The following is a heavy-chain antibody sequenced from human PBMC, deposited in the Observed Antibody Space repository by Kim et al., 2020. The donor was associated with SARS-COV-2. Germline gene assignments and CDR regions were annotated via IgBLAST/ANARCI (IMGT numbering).Heavy chain of an antibody. D-gene: IGHD3-10*01. V-gene: IGHV7-4-1*02. J-gene: IGHJ3*02. Sequence: YAQDFTGRFVFSLDTSVSTAYLQISSFKAEDTAVYYCARPMVRGLDAFDIWGQGTMVTVSS. CDR3: ARPMVRGLDAFDI.